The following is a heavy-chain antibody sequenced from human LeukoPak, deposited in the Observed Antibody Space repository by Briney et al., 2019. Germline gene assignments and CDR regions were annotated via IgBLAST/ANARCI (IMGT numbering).Heavy chain of an antibody. CDR1: GGSFSGYY. J-gene: IGHJ6*02. D-gene: IGHD5-12*01. V-gene: IGHV4-34*01. Sequence: SETLSLTCAVYGGSFSGYYWSWLRQPPGKGLEWIGEINHSGSTNYNPSLKSRVTISVDTSKNQFSLKLSSVTAADTAVYYCASLRPIAYYYYGMDVWGQGTTVTVSS. CDR2: INHSGST. CDR3: ASLRPIAYYYYGMDV.